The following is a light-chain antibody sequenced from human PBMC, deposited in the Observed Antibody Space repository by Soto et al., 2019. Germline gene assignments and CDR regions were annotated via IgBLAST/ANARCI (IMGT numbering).Light chain of an antibody. CDR2: DTT. CDR3: LLSYNGPYV. J-gene: IGLJ1*01. CDR1: TGAVTNGHY. Sequence: AVVTQEPSLTVCPGGTVTLTCGSSTGAVTNGHYPYWFQQKPGQAPRTLIYDTTNRHSWTPARFSGSLLGGKAALTLSGAQPEDEAEYYCLLSYNGPYVFGTGTQVTVL. V-gene: IGLV7-46*01.